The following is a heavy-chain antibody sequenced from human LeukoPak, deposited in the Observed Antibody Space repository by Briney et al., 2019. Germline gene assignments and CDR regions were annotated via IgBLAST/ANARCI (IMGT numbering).Heavy chain of an antibody. D-gene: IGHD5-18*01. Sequence: PGGSLRLSCAASGFTFSSYSMNWVRQAPGKGLEWVSSISSSSSYIYYADSVKGRFTISRDNAKNSLYLQMNSLRAEDTAVYYCARERAWGYSYGYSAYYFDYWGQGTLVTVSS. CDR1: GFTFSSYS. CDR2: ISSSSSYI. V-gene: IGHV3-21*01. J-gene: IGHJ4*02. CDR3: ARERAWGYSYGYSAYYFDY.